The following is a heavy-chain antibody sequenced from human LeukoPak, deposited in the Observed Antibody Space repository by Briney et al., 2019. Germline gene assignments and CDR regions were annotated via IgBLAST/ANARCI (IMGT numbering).Heavy chain of an antibody. CDR2: IYYSGST. CDR1: GGSISSSTYY. D-gene: IGHD3-22*01. CDR3: ARDFSGWPFDY. J-gene: IGHJ4*02. Sequence: NPSETLSLTCTVSGGSISSSTYYWGWIRQAPGKGLEWIGSIYYSGSTYYNPSLKSRVTMSVDTSKNQFSLKLSSVTAADTAVYYCARDFSGWPFDYWGQGTLVTVSS. V-gene: IGHV4-39*07.